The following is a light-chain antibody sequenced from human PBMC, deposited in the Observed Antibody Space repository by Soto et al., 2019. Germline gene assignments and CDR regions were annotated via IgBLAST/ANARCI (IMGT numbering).Light chain of an antibody. Sequence: DIQLTQSPSFLSASVGDRVTITCRASQGISSYLAWYQQKPGKTPKLLIYAASTLQSGVPSRFSGSGSGTEFTLTISCLQPEDFATYYCQQLYSYPLTFGGGTKVEIK. CDR1: QGISSY. J-gene: IGKJ4*01. CDR2: AAS. CDR3: QQLYSYPLT. V-gene: IGKV1-9*01.